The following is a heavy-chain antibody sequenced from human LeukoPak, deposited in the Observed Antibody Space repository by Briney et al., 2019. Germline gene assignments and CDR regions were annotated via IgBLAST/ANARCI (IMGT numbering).Heavy chain of an antibody. CDR1: GFTFSSYA. D-gene: IGHD3-10*01. Sequence: PGGSLRLSCAASGFTFSSYAMSWVRQAPGKGLEWVSAISGSGGSTYYADSVKGRFTISRDNSKNTLYLQMNSLRAEDTAVYYCAKDTNPAPPWSKVSYYWDAFDIWGQGTMVTVSS. V-gene: IGHV3-23*01. CDR3: AKDTNPAPPWSKVSYYWDAFDI. J-gene: IGHJ3*02. CDR2: ISGSGGST.